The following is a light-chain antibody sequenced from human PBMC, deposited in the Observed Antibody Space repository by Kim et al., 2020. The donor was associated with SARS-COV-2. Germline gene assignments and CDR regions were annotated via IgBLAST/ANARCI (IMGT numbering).Light chain of an antibody. Sequence: SGALGQTARMTCGGNTIVTKNVHWYQQKPGQAPVLVMYRDTNRPSGIPERFSGSNSGNTATLTISRAQAGDEADYYCQVWDSSTWVFGGGTQLTVL. V-gene: IGLV3-9*01. J-gene: IGLJ3*02. CDR3: QVWDSSTWV. CDR2: RDT. CDR1: TIVTKN.